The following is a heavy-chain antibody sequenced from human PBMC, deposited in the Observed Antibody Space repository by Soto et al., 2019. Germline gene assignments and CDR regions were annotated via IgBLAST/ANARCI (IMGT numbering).Heavy chain of an antibody. CDR1: GGYISSGGYY. CDR2: IYYSGST. J-gene: IGHJ6*02. V-gene: IGHV4-31*03. CDR3: ARDKWDYDSSGYYYLRRDYYYYYGMDV. Sequence: SETLSLTCPVSGGYISSGGYYWSWIRQHPGKGLEWIGYIYYSGSTYYNPSLKSRVTISVDTSKNQFSLKLSSVTAADTAVYYCARDKWDYDSSGYYYLRRDYYYYYGMDVWGQGTTVTVSS. D-gene: IGHD3-22*01.